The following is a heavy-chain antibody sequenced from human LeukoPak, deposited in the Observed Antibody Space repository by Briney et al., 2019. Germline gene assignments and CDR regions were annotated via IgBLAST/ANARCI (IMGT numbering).Heavy chain of an antibody. V-gene: IGHV4-59*01. Sequence: SETLSLTCTVSGGSISSYYWSWIRQPPGKGLEWIGYIYYSGSTNYNPSLKSRVTISVDTSKNQFSLKLSSVTAADTAVYYCARGGNERTYCSSTSCYAAAAGTFDYWGQXTLVTVSS. CDR1: GGSISSYY. CDR3: ARGGNERTYCSSTSCYAAAAGTFDY. J-gene: IGHJ4*02. D-gene: IGHD2-2*01. CDR2: IYYSGST.